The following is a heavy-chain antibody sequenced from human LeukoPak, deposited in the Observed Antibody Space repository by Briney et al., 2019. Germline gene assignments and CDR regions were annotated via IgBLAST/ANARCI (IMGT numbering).Heavy chain of an antibody. CDR3: AKDRAKHIVVVTAAVDY. CDR2: ISGSGGST. D-gene: IGHD2-21*02. CDR1: GFTFSSYA. Sequence: GSLRLSCAASGFTFSSYAMSWVRQAPGKGLEWVSAISGSGGSTYYADSVKGRFTISRDNSKNTLYLQMNSLRAEDTAVYYCAKDRAKHIVVVTAAVDYWGQGTLVTVSS. J-gene: IGHJ4*02. V-gene: IGHV3-23*01.